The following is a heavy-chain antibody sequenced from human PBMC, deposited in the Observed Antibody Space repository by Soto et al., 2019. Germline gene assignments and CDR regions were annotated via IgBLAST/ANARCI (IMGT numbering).Heavy chain of an antibody. J-gene: IGHJ5*02. V-gene: IGHV1-24*01. D-gene: IGHD3-22*01. CDR1: GYTLTELS. CDR3: ATRSSSCYYQDSYNWFDP. Sequence: ASVKVSCKVSGYTLTELSMHWVRQAPGKGLEWMGGFDPEDGETIYAQKFQGRVTMTEDTSTDTAYMELSSLRSEDTAVYYCATRSSSCYYQDSYNWFDPWGQGTLVTVSS. CDR2: FDPEDGET.